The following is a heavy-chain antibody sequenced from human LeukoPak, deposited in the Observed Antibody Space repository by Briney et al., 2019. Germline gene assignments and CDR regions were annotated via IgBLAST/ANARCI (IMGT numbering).Heavy chain of an antibody. Sequence: GGSLRLSCAASGFTFSSYAMSWVRQAPGKGLEWVSAISGSGGSTYYADSVKGRFTISRDNSKNTLYLQMNSLRAEDTAVYYCAKDNRLLPDYCYGMDVWGQGTTVTVSS. CDR1: GFTFSSYA. CDR2: ISGSGGST. CDR3: AKDNRLLPDYCYGMDV. D-gene: IGHD2-15*01. J-gene: IGHJ6*02. V-gene: IGHV3-23*01.